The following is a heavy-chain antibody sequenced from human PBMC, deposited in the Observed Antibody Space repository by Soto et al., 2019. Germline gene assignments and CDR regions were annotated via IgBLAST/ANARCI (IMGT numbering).Heavy chain of an antibody. D-gene: IGHD3-22*01. CDR3: ARHSRRFGYYYDSSGYYFHY. V-gene: IGHV5-51*01. CDR2: IYPGDSDT. J-gene: IGHJ4*02. CDR1: GYSFTSYW. Sequence: EVQLVQSGAEVKKPGESLKISCKGSGYSFTSYWIGWVRQMPGKGLEWMGIIYPGDSDTRYSPSFQGQVTISADKSISTAYLQWSSLKASDTAMYYCARHSRRFGYYYDSSGYYFHYWGQGTLVTVSS.